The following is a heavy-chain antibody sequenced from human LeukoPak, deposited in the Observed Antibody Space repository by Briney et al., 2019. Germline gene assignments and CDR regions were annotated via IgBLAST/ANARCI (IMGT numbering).Heavy chain of an antibody. Sequence: GGSLRLSCAASGFTFDDYGMSWVRQAPGKGLEWVSAISGSGGSTYYADSVKGRFTISRDNSKNTLYLQMNSLRAEDTAVYYCAKDAVFGVVTHFDYWGQGTLVTVSS. CDR3: AKDAVFGVVTHFDY. CDR2: ISGSGGST. J-gene: IGHJ4*02. V-gene: IGHV3-23*01. D-gene: IGHD3-3*01. CDR1: GFTFDDYG.